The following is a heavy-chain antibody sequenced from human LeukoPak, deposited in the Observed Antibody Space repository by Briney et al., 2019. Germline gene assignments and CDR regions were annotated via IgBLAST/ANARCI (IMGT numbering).Heavy chain of an antibody. Sequence: ASVTVSCTASGGTFSSYAISWVRQAPGQGLEWMGGIIPIFGTANYAQKFQGRVTITADESTSTAYMELSSLRSEDTAVYYCARPRGWYNYYYGMDVWGQGTTVTVSS. CDR3: ARPRGWYNYYYGMDV. J-gene: IGHJ6*02. D-gene: IGHD6-19*01. CDR1: GGTFSSYA. CDR2: IIPIFGTA. V-gene: IGHV1-69*13.